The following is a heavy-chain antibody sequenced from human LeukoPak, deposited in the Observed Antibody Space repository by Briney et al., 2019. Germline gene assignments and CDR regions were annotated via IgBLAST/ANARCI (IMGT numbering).Heavy chain of an antibody. V-gene: IGHV3-23*01. Sequence: GGSLRLSCAASGFTFSSYAMSWVRQAPGKGLEWVSAISGSGGSTYYADSVKGRFTISRDNSKNTLYLQMNSLRAEDTAVYYCAKDSVCSSTSCYWHYWGQGTLVAVSS. D-gene: IGHD2-2*01. CDR1: GFTFSSYA. CDR3: AKDSVCSSTSCYWHY. J-gene: IGHJ4*02. CDR2: ISGSGGST.